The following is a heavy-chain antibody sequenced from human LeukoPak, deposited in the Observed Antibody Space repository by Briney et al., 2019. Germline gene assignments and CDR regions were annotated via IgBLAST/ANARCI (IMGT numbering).Heavy chain of an antibody. CDR3: ASGSGWYLVFGY. CDR2: IYHSGST. V-gene: IGHV4-30-2*01. J-gene: IGHJ4*02. D-gene: IGHD6-19*01. Sequence: SETLSLTCAVSGGSISSGGYSWSWIRQPPGKGLEWIGYIYHSGSTYYNPSLKSRVTISVDRSKNQFSLKLSSVTAADTAVYYCASGSGWYLVFGYWGQGTLVTVSS. CDR1: GGSISSGGYS.